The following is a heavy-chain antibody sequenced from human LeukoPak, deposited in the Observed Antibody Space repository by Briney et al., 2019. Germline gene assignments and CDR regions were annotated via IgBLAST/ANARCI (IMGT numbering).Heavy chain of an antibody. J-gene: IGHJ4*02. V-gene: IGHV3-7*01. CDR2: MKQDGSEK. D-gene: IGHD3-22*01. CDR1: GFSFSGHW. CDR3: ARVSYGSTGYFFDY. Sequence: GGSLRLSCVSSGFSFSGHWMTWVRQAPGKGLEWVANMKQDGSEKYYVDSVKGRFTISRDNAKNSLYLQMDTLRAEDTAVYYCARVSYGSTGYFFDYWGQGSLVTVSS.